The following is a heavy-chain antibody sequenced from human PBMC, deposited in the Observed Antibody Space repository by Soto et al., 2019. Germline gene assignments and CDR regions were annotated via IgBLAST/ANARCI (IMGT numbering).Heavy chain of an antibody. CDR1: GGTFSSYA. CDR3: ASGGSHCGGDCYWFDY. CDR2: IIPIFGTA. Sequence: GASVKVSCKASGGTFSSYAISWVRQAPGQGLEWMGGIIPIFGTANYAQKFQGRVTITADESTSTAYMELSSLRSEDTAVYYCASGGSHCGGDCYWFDYWGQGTLVTVSS. J-gene: IGHJ4*02. D-gene: IGHD2-21*02. V-gene: IGHV1-69*13.